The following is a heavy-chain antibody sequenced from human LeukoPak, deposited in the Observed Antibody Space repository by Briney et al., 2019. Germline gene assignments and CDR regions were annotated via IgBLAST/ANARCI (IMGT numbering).Heavy chain of an antibody. CDR1: GGSISSYY. J-gene: IGHJ5*02. CDR3: ARDPYRIAAAGTGWFDP. V-gene: IGHV4-59*12. D-gene: IGHD6-13*01. Sequence: PSETLSLTCTVSGGSISSYYWSWIRQPPGKGLEWIGSIYHSGSTYYNPSLKSRVTISVDTSKNQFSLKLSSVTAADTAVYYCARDPYRIAAAGTGWFDPWGQGTLVTVSS. CDR2: IYHSGST.